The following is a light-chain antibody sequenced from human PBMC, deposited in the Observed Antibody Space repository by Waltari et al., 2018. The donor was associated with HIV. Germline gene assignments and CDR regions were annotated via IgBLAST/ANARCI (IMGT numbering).Light chain of an antibody. J-gene: IGLJ2*01. CDR3: STWDERLNGVV. CDR1: TPNIGSSN. V-gene: IGLV1-44*01. Sequence: QSVLTQPPSASGAPGQRVTISCSGRTPNIGSSNVNWYQQFSRAAPKLLIYADAQRPSGVPDRFSCSKSGTSASLVISGLQSEDEADYYCSTWDERLNGVVFGGGTRLTVV. CDR2: ADA.